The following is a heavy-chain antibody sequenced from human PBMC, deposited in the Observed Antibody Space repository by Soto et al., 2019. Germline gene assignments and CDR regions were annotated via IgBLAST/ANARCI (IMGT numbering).Heavy chain of an antibody. Sequence: GGSLSLSCAASGFTFSSYGMHWVRQGPGKGQEGVAGISYDGSNKYYADSVKGRFTISRDNSKNTLYLQMNSLRAEDTAVYYSPNQGSPPVAGNLSDYYYGVGVCGQGTTVAVS. CDR2: ISYDGSNK. J-gene: IGHJ6*02. CDR1: GFTFSSYG. CDR3: PNQGSPPVAGNLSDYYYGVGV. V-gene: IGHV3-30*18. D-gene: IGHD6-19*01.